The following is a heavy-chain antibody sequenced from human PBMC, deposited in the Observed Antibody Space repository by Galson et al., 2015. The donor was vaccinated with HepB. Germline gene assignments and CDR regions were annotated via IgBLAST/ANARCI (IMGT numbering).Heavy chain of an antibody. CDR2: INHSGST. V-gene: IGHV4-34*01. Sequence: LTCAVYGGSFSGYYWSWIRQPPGKGLEWIGEINHSGSTNYNPSLKSRVTISVDTSKNQFSLKLSSVTAADTAVYYCARGSPLGVPATANYYFDYWGQGTLVTVSS. CDR1: GGSFSGYY. CDR3: ARGSPLGVPATANYYFDY. D-gene: IGHD2-2*01. J-gene: IGHJ4*02.